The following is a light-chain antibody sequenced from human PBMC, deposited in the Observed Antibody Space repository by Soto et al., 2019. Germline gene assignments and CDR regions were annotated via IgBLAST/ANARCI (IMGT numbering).Light chain of an antibody. CDR2: DAS. V-gene: IGKV3-11*01. Sequence: EIVLTQSPATLSLSPGETANVYCRASQSVGGHLAWYQQRPGQAPRLLIHDASTRGIGIPVRFSGSGSGTDFTLTISRLEPEDFAVYYCQQYARSITFGQGTRLEIK. CDR1: QSVGGH. CDR3: QQYARSIT. J-gene: IGKJ5*01.